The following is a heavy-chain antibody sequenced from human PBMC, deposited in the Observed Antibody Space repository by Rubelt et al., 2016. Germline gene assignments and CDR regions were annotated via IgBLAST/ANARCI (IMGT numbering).Heavy chain of an antibody. CDR3: ARAQSDVVVGPAAMEIDY. D-gene: IGHD2-2*01. CDR2: INHSGST. J-gene: IGHJ4*02. Sequence: GAGLLKPSETLSLTCAVYGGSFSGYYWSWIRQPPGKGLEWIGEINHSGSTNYNPSLKSRVTISVDKSKNQFSLKLSSVTAADTAVDYCARAQSDVVVGPAAMEIDYWGQGTLVTVSS. CDR1: GGSFSGYY. V-gene: IGHV4-34*01.